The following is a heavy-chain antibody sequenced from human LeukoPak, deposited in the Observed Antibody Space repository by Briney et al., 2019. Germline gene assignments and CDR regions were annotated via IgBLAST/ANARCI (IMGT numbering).Heavy chain of an antibody. CDR2: IIPDGSEK. D-gene: IGHD3-10*02. CDR1: GLTFSSYW. Sequence: PGGSLRLSCAASGLTFSSYWMTWVRQAPGKGLERVANIIPDGSEKYYVDSVRGRFTISRDNAKNSLYLQVNSLRAEDTAVYYCAELGITMIGGVWGKGTTVTTSS. V-gene: IGHV3-7*01. CDR3: AELGITMIGGV. J-gene: IGHJ6*04.